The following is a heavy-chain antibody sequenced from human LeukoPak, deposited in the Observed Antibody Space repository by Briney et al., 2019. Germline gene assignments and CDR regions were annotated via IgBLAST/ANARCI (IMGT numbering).Heavy chain of an antibody. J-gene: IGHJ4*02. V-gene: IGHV3-23*01. CDR3: ARTNYYGSSGYVSVE. CDR2: ISGRGDST. Sequence: GGSLRLSCAASRFTFSSYAMSWVRQAPGKGLERVSAISGRGDSTYYAPSVKGRFTISRDNSKNTLFLQMSSLRVEDTAVYYCARTNYYGSSGYVSVEWSQGTLVTVSS. D-gene: IGHD3-22*01. CDR1: RFTFSSYA.